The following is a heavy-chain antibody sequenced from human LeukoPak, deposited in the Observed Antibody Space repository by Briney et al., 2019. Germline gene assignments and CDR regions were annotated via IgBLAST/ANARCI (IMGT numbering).Heavy chain of an antibody. CDR1: GGSISSYY. CDR3: AGGLYDGSGYYPTSSPFDY. D-gene: IGHD3-22*01. V-gene: IGHV4-59*01. Sequence: SETLSLTCTVSGGSISSYYWSWIRQPPGKGLEWIGYIYYSGSTNYNPSLKSRVTISVDTSKNQFSLKLSSVTAADTAVYYCAGGLYDGSGYYPTSSPFDYWGQGTLVTVSS. J-gene: IGHJ4*02. CDR2: IYYSGST.